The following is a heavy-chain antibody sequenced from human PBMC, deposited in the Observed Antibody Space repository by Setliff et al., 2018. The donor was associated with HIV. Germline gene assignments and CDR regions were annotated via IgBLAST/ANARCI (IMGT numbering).Heavy chain of an antibody. CDR1: GFFFHTYW. V-gene: IGHV3-7*02. CDR2: IKDDGSAK. CDR3: AKQTVISSWSNLFDP. J-gene: IGHJ5*02. D-gene: IGHD6-13*01. Sequence: GGSLRLSCAASGFFFHTYWLSWVRQPPGKGLEWVANIKDDGSAKYYVDAVKGRFTISRDNAENSLYLQMNSLRAEDTAVYYCAKQTVISSWSNLFDPWGQGTLVTVSS.